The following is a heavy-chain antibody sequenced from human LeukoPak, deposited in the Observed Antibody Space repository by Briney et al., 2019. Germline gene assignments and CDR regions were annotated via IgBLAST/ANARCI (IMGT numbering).Heavy chain of an antibody. J-gene: IGHJ4*02. D-gene: IGHD2-2*01. CDR3: ARMGCGSTSCFARPFDY. V-gene: IGHV1-2*02. Sequence: ASVKVSCKASGYTFTGYYMHWVRQAPGQGLEWMGWINPNSGGTNYAQKFQGRVTMTRDTSISTAYMELSRLRSDDTTVYYCARMGCGSTSCFARPFDYWGQGTLVTVSS. CDR1: GYTFTGYY. CDR2: INPNSGGT.